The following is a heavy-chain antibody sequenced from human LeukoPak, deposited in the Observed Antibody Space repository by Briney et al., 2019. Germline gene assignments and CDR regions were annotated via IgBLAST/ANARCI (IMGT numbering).Heavy chain of an antibody. D-gene: IGHD6-19*01. J-gene: IGHJ4*02. CDR3: ARKSIAVAGFDY. V-gene: IGHV3-21*01. CDR2: ISSSSSYI. Sequence: PGGSLRLSCAAGGFSFSSYSMNWVRQAPGKGLEWVSSISSSSSYIYYADSVKGRFTISRDNAKNSLYLQMNSLRAEDTAVYYCARKSIAVAGFDYWGQGTLVTVSS. CDR1: GFSFSSYS.